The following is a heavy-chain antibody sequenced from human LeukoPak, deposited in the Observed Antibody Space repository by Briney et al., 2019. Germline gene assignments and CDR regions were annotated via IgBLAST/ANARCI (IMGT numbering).Heavy chain of an antibody. Sequence: SETLSLTCTVSGYSISSGYYWGWIRQPPGKGLEWIGSIYHSGSTYYNPSLKSRVTISVDTSKNQFSLKLSSVTAADTAVYYCARDIRGYNAFWGQGTLVTVSS. CDR2: IYHSGST. D-gene: IGHD5-12*01. V-gene: IGHV4-38-2*02. CDR3: ARDIRGYNAF. J-gene: IGHJ4*02. CDR1: GYSISSGYY.